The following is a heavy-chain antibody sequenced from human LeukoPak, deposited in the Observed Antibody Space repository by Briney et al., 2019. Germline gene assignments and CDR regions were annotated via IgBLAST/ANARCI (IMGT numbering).Heavy chain of an antibody. V-gene: IGHV3-23*01. CDR3: AKFSGSYYYYYAMDV. Sequence: GGSLRFSCAASGFTFSSYAMTWVRQAPGKGPEWVSAISGSGDSAYYADSVKGRFTISRDNSKNTLYLQMDGLGAENTAVYYCAKFSGSYYYYYAMDVWGQGTTVTVSS. CDR1: GFTFSSYA. J-gene: IGHJ6*02. CDR2: ISGSGDSA. D-gene: IGHD1-26*01.